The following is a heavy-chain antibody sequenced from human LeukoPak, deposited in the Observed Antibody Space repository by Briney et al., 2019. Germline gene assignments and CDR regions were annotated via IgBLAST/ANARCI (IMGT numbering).Heavy chain of an antibody. CDR3: ASDDASGWFAGY. Sequence: GGSLRPSCEASGFTFSSYAIHWVRQAPGQGLEWVALISYDGTNKFYADFVKGRFTISRDNSKRTVYLQMNSLRGEDTAVYHCASDDASGWFAGYWGQGTLVTVSS. CDR1: GFTFSSYA. V-gene: IGHV3-30-3*01. D-gene: IGHD6-19*01. J-gene: IGHJ4*02. CDR2: ISYDGTNK.